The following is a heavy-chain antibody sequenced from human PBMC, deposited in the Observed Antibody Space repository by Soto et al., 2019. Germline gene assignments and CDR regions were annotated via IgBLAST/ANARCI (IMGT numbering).Heavy chain of an antibody. CDR2: INPNNGAT. J-gene: IGHJ4*02. V-gene: IGHV1-2*02. CDR1: GYTFTGYY. CDR3: ATPSGGLAVAR. D-gene: IGHD6-19*01. Sequence: QVQLVQSGAEVKKPGASVKVSCKASGYTFTGYYIHWVRQAPGQGLEWMGWINPNNGATNYAQKFQGRVTLTRDTSISTAYMELSRLRSDDTAVYYCATPSGGLAVARWGQGSLVTVSS.